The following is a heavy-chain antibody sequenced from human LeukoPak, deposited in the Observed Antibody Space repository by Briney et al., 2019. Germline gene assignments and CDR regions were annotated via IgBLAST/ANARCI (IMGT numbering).Heavy chain of an antibody. CDR3: ARAPYGDNGYTAEVADY. Sequence: GGSLRLSCAASGFTFSSYEMNWVRQAPGKGLEWVSYISSSGSTIYYADSVKGRSTISRDNSKNTLYLQMNSLRVEDAAVYYCARAPYGDNGYTAEVADYWGQGTLVTVSS. CDR1: GFTFSSYE. V-gene: IGHV3-48*03. D-gene: IGHD3-16*01. J-gene: IGHJ4*02. CDR2: ISSSGSTI.